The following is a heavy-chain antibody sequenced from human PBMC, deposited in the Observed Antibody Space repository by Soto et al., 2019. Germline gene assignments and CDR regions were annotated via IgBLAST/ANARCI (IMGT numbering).Heavy chain of an antibody. CDR1: GFTVSSNY. Sequence: EVQLVESGGGLIQPGGSLRLSCAASGFTVSSNYMSWVRQAPGKGLEWVSVSYSGGSTYYADSVKGRFTISRDNSKNTLYLQMNSLRAEDTAVYYCAREYCGGDCYNPLWCDYWGQGTLVTVSS. CDR3: AREYCGGDCYNPLWCDY. CDR2: SYSGGST. J-gene: IGHJ4*02. V-gene: IGHV3-53*01. D-gene: IGHD2-21*02.